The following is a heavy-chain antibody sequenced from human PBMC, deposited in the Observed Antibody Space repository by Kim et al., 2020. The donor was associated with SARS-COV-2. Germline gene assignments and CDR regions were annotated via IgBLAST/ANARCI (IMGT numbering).Heavy chain of an antibody. D-gene: IGHD3-10*01. Sequence: VQGRFTIARDNAKNSLYLQMNSLRAEDTAVYYCARDLYYYGSGSYFAFDIWGQGTMVTVSS. CDR3: ARDLYYYGSGSYFAFDI. J-gene: IGHJ3*02. V-gene: IGHV3-11*06.